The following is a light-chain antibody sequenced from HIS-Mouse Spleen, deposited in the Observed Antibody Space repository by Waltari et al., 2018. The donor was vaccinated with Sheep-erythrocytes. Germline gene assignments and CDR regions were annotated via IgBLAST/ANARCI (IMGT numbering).Light chain of an antibody. CDR3: QQYYSTLLT. CDR2: QDS. Sequence: SYELTQPPSVSVSPGQTASITCSGDKLGDKYACWYQQKPGQSPVLVIYQDSKRPSGIPERFSGSNSGNTATLTISSLQAEDVAVYYCQQYYSTLLTFGGGTK. V-gene: IGLV3-1*01. CDR1: KLGDKY. J-gene: IGLJ2*01.